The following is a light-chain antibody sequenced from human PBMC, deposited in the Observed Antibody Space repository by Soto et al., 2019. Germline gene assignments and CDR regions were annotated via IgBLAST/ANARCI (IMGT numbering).Light chain of an antibody. CDR2: EGT. CDR1: SSDVGSYNL. V-gene: IGLV2-23*01. CDR3: CPYAGSSTWDVV. J-gene: IGLJ2*01. Sequence: QSALTQPASVSGSPGQSITISCTGTSSDVGSYNLVSWYQQHPGKAPKLMIYEGTKRPSGVSNRFSGSKSGNTASLTISGLQAEDEADYYCCPYAGSSTWDVVFGGGTKLTVL.